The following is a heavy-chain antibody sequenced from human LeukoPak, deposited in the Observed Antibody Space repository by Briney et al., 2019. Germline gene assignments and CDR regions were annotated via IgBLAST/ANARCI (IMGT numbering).Heavy chain of an antibody. CDR1: GYTFTTYY. D-gene: IGHD6-13*01. Sequence: ASVKVSCKASGYTFTTYYMHWVRQAPGQGLEWMGIINPSDGTTNYAQKFQGRVTMTRDTSTSTVYMDLSSLRSEDTAVYYCASSIPAACYYFDHWGQGTLVTVSS. CDR3: ASSIPAACYYFDH. V-gene: IGHV1-46*01. J-gene: IGHJ4*02. CDR2: INPSDGTT.